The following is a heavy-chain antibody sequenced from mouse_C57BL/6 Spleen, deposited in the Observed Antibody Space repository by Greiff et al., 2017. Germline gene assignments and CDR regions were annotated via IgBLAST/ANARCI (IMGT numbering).Heavy chain of an antibody. Sequence: VQLKESGGGLVKPGGSLKLSCAASGFTFSDYGMHWVRQAPEKGLEWVAYISSGSSTIYYADTVKGRFTISRDNAKNTLFLQMTSLRSEDTAMYYCARHGRGYFDVWGTGTTVTVSS. V-gene: IGHV5-17*01. J-gene: IGHJ1*03. CDR2: ISSGSSTI. CDR3: ARHGRGYFDV. D-gene: IGHD1-1*01. CDR1: GFTFSDYG.